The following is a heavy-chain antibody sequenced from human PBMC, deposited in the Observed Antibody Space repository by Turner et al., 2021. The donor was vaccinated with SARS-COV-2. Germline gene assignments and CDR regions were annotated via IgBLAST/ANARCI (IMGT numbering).Heavy chain of an antibody. CDR3: ARAGNCAGGSCYFDY. J-gene: IGHJ4*02. V-gene: IGHV4-34*01. Sequence: QVQLQEWGAGLLKPSATLSLTCAIYGGSFSGFYWSWIRQPLGQGLEWIAEFDHSGSTNTNPSLKSRVTISVETSKNQFSLKLSSVTAADTAVYYCARAGNCAGGSCYFDYWGQGTLVTVSS. CDR1: GGSFSGFY. D-gene: IGHD2-15*01. CDR2: FDHSGST.